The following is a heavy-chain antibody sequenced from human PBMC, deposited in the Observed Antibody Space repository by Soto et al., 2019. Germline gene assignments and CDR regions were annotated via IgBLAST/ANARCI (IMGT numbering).Heavy chain of an antibody. CDR1: GGSISSGGYY. Sequence: SETLSLACTVSGGSISSGGYYWSWIRQHPGKGLEWIGYIYYSGSTYYNPSLKSRVTISVDTSKNQFSLKLSSVTAADTAVYYCARGSYDILTGYPSPYFDYWGQGTLVTVSS. CDR2: IYYSGST. V-gene: IGHV4-31*03. D-gene: IGHD3-9*01. CDR3: ARGSYDILTGYPSPYFDY. J-gene: IGHJ4*02.